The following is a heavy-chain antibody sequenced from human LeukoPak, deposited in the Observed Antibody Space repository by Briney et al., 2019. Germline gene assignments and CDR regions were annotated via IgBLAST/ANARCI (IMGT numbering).Heavy chain of an antibody. J-gene: IGHJ3*02. CDR2: IIPIFGTA. CDR3: ARAIVGATGGAFDI. V-gene: IGHV1-69*01. Sequence: VSCKASGYTFTGYYMHWVRQAPGQGLEWMGGIIPIFGTANYAQKFQGRVTITADESTSTAYMELSSLRSEDTAVYYCARAIVGATGGAFDIWGQGTMVTVSS. CDR1: GYTFTGYY. D-gene: IGHD1-26*01.